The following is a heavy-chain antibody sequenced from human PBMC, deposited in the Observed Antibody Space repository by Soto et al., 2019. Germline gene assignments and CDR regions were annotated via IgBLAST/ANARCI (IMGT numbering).Heavy chain of an antibody. D-gene: IGHD6-13*01. CDR2: IYYSGST. CDR3: ARVFRRRGYFDAFDI. Sequence: QVQLQESGPGLVKPSETLSLTCTVSGGSVSSGSYYWSWIRQPPGKGLEWIGYIYYSGSTNYNPSLKSRVTISVDTSKNQFSLKLSSVTAADTAVYYCARVFRRRGYFDAFDIWGQGTMVTVSS. CDR1: GGSVSSGSYY. J-gene: IGHJ3*02. V-gene: IGHV4-61*01.